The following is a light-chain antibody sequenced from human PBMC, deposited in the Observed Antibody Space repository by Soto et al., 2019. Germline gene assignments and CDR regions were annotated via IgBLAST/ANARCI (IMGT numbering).Light chain of an antibody. J-gene: IGKJ2*01. CDR1: QSISTW. CDR3: QQYNTYSPYT. CDR2: DAS. V-gene: IGKV1-5*01. Sequence: DIQMTQSPSTLSAYVGDRVTITCRASQSISTWLAWYQQKPGKAPKVLIYDASSLESGVPSRFSGSGSGTEFTLTISSLQSDDFATYYCQQYNTYSPYTFGQGTKLEIK.